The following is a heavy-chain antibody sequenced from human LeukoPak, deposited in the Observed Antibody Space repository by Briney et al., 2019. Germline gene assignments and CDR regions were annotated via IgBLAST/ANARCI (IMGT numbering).Heavy chain of an antibody. J-gene: IGHJ4*02. CDR1: GGSISSSSYY. Sequence: SETLSLTCTVSGGSISSSSYYWGWIRQPPGKGLEWIGSTYYSGSTYYNPSLKSRVTISVDTSKNQFSLKLSSVTAADTAVYYCANLGTTVTTAFDYWGQGTLVTVSS. D-gene: IGHD4-11*01. V-gene: IGHV4-39*01. CDR3: ANLGTTVTTAFDY. CDR2: TYYSGST.